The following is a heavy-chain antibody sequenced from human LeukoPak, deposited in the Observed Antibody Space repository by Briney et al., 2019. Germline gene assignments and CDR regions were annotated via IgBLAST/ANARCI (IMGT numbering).Heavy chain of an antibody. Sequence: SETLSLTCTVSGGSISSYYWSWIRQPPGKGLEWIGYIYYSGSTNYNPSLKSRVTISVDTSKNQFSLKLSSVTAADTAVYYCARLDDSSGYYRYWGQGTLVTVSS. CDR1: GGSISSYY. V-gene: IGHV4-59*08. CDR2: IYYSGST. J-gene: IGHJ4*02. CDR3: ARLDDSSGYYRY. D-gene: IGHD3-22*01.